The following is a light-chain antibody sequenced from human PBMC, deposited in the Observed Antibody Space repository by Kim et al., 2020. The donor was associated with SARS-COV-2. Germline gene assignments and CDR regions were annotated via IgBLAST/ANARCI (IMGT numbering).Light chain of an antibody. J-gene: IGLJ3*02. Sequence: APGKTASITCGGNNIGSYSVHWYQQKPGQAPALVIYYDNDRPSGIPERFSGSNSGNTATLTISRVEAGDEADYYCQVWDSSSDRWVFGGGTQLTVL. V-gene: IGLV3-21*04. CDR3: QVWDSSSDRWV. CDR1: NIGSYS. CDR2: YDN.